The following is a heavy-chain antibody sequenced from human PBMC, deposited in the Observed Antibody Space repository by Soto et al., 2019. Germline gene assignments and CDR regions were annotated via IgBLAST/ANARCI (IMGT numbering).Heavy chain of an antibody. V-gene: IGHV4-34*01. CDR1: GGSFGGYY. CDR3: ARGVNLYYYSYMDV. J-gene: IGHJ6*03. Sequence: SETLSLTCAVYGGSFGGYYWSWIRQPPGKGLEWIGEVIHSGNANYNPSLKSRVTISIDTSNNQFSLKLSSVTAADTAIYYCARGVNLYYYSYMDVWGEGTTVTVSS. CDR2: VIHSGNA.